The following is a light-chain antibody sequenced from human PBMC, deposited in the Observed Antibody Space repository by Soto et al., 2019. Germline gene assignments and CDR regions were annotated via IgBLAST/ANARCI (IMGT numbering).Light chain of an antibody. J-gene: IGKJ2*01. CDR1: QSVGSSY. CDR3: PHFSSYPLP. Sequence: GLTQSPGTLSLSPGERATLSCRASQSVGSSYLAWYQQKPGQAPRLLIYDASSRATGIPDRFSGGGSGTDFTLTISRLEPEDFAVYYCPHFSSYPLPFG. V-gene: IGKV3-20*01. CDR2: DAS.